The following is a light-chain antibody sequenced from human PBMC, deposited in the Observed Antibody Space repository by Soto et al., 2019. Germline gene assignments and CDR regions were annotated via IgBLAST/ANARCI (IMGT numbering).Light chain of an antibody. CDR3: QSYDSSLSGFVV. V-gene: IGLV1-40*01. Sequence: QSVLTQPPSVSGAPGQRVTISCTGSSSKIGAGYDVHWYQQLPGTAPKLLIYGNSHRPSGVPDRFSGSKSGTSASLAITGLQAEDEADYYCQSYDSSLSGFVVFGGGTKVTVL. CDR2: GNS. CDR1: SSKIGAGYD. J-gene: IGLJ2*01.